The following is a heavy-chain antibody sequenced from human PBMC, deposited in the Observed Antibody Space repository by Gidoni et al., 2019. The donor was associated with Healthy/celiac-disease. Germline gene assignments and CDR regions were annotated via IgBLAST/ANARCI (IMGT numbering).Heavy chain of an antibody. CDR1: GGSLSSGSYY. D-gene: IGHD6-19*01. V-gene: IGHV4-61*01. J-gene: IGHJ4*02. Sequence: QVQLQESGPGLVKPSETLSPTCTVSGGSLSSGSYYWSWIRQPPGKGLEWIGYIYYSGSTNYNPSLKSRVTISVDTSKNQFSLKLSSVTAADTAVYYCARGGIAVAGYFDYWGQGTLVTVSS. CDR2: IYYSGST. CDR3: ARGGIAVAGYFDY.